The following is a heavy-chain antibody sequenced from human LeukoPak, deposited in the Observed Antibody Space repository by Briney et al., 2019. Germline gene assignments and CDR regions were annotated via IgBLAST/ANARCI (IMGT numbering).Heavy chain of an antibody. V-gene: IGHV4-59*01. CDR3: ARAGSAHADFDY. CDR1: GGSFTNYY. Sequence: PETLSLTCTVSGGSFTNYYWSWVRQPPGKGLEWIGYIYYSGSTNYNPSLKSRATISVDTSKNQFSLKLSSVTAADTAVYYCARAGSAHADFDYWGQGTLVTVSS. CDR2: IYYSGST. J-gene: IGHJ4*02. D-gene: IGHD2-15*01.